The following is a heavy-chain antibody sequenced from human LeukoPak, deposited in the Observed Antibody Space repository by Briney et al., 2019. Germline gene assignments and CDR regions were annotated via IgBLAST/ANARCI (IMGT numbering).Heavy chain of an antibody. Sequence: GESLRISCEAAGYTFTTYYINWVRQVPGKGLEWMRRIDPTDSYTTYRPSLQSRLTISADTSVSTAYLHWSALKASDTAIYYCVIGTWDYCNGVDVWGKGTTVTVSS. CDR2: IDPTDSYT. CDR3: VIGTWDYCNGVDV. J-gene: IGHJ6*04. CDR1: GYTFTTYY. V-gene: IGHV5-10-1*01.